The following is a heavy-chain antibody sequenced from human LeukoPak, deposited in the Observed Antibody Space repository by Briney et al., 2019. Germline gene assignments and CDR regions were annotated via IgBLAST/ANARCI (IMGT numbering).Heavy chain of an antibody. CDR1: GFSLSDHY. CDR2: VKHKAHGYIT. V-gene: IGHV3-72*01. J-gene: IGHJ3*02. CDR3: VRDAATAFDI. Sequence: GGSLRLSCGVSGFSLSDHYMDWVRQAPGKGLEWVGRVKHKAHGYITDYAASVKGRFTISRDDSKSSLSMQMNSLKTEDTAVYYCVRDAATAFDIWGQGTTVTVSS.